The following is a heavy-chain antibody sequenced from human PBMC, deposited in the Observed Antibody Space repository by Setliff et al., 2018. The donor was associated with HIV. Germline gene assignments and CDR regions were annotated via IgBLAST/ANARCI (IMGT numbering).Heavy chain of an antibody. V-gene: IGHV4-34*01. CDR3: ARGPPTHYYGPDNWFDP. D-gene: IGHD3-10*01. CDR2: VDHSGKS. J-gene: IGHJ5*02. CDR1: GGSLSSFS. Sequence: SETLSLTCAVYGGSLSSFSWTWIRQAPGKGLEWIGEVDHSGKSKENPSLRSRVSISVDTSKNQFSLKMRSVIATDMAFYYCARGPPTHYYGPDNWFDPWSQGTLVTVSS.